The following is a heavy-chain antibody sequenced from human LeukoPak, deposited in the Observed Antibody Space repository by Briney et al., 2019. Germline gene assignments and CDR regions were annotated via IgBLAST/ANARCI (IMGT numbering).Heavy chain of an antibody. CDR2: ISSSSSYI. CDR3: AKRGGELNFDY. V-gene: IGHV3-21*01. CDR1: GFTFSSYE. D-gene: IGHD1-26*01. J-gene: IGHJ4*02. Sequence: GGSLRLSCADSGFTFSSYEMNWVRQAPGKGLEWVSSISSSSSYIYYADSVKGRFTISRDNAKNSLYLQMNSLRAEDTAVYYCAKRGGELNFDYWGQGTLVTVSS.